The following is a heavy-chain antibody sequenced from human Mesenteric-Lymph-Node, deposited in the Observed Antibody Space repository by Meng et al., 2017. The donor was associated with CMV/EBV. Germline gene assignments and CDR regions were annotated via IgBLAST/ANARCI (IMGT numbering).Heavy chain of an antibody. CDR3: ARLLALPHSGSGWYVWFDP. CDR1: GGSISSSIYY. Sequence: SETLSLTCTVSGGSISSSIYYWGWIRQPPGKGLEWIGSIYYSGSTYYNPSLKSRVTISVDTSKNQFSLKLSSVTAADTAVYYCARLLALPHSGSGWYVWFDPWGQGTLVTVSS. V-gene: IGHV4-39*01. CDR2: IYYSGST. D-gene: IGHD6-19*01. J-gene: IGHJ5*02.